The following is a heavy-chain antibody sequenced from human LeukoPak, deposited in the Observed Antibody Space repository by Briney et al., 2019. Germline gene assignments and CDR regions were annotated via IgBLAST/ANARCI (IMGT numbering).Heavy chain of an antibody. D-gene: IGHD6-6*01. CDR3: ARIVGIAARRGIDY. CDR1: GGSFSGYY. CDR2: INHSGST. V-gene: IGHV4-34*01. Sequence: SETLSLTCAVYGGSFSGYYWSWIRQPPGKGLEWIGEINHSGSTNYNPSLKSRVTISVDTSKNQFSLKPSSVTAADTAVYYCARIVGIAARRGIDYWGQGTLVTVSS. J-gene: IGHJ4*02.